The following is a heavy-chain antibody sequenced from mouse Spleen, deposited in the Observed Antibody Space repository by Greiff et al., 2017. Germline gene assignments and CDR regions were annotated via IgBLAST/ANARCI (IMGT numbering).Heavy chain of an antibody. Sequence: DVQLVESGGDLVKPGGSLKLSCAASGFTFSSYGMSWVRQTPDKRLEWVATISSGGSYTYYPDSVKGRFTISRDNAKNTLYLQMSSLKSEDTAMYYCARRDYSNPLFAYWGQGTLVTVSA. J-gene: IGHJ3*01. V-gene: IGHV5-6*01. CDR2: ISSGGSYT. D-gene: IGHD2-5*01. CDR3: ARRDYSNPLFAY. CDR1: GFTFSSYG.